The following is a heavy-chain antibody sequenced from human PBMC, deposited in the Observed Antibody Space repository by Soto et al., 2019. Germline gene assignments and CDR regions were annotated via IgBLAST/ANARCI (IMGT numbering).Heavy chain of an antibody. D-gene: IGHD4-17*01. CDR1: GFSLSTSGVG. CDR3: AHITANDCGDYEALFDY. J-gene: IGHJ4*02. V-gene: IGHV2-5*02. Sequence: QITLKESGPTLVKPTQTLTLTCTFSGFSLSTSGVGVGWIRQPPGKALEWLALIYWDDDKRYSPSLKSRLTITKDTYQNQVVLTMTNMDPVDTATYYCAHITANDCGDYEALFDYWGQGTLVTVSS. CDR2: IYWDDDK.